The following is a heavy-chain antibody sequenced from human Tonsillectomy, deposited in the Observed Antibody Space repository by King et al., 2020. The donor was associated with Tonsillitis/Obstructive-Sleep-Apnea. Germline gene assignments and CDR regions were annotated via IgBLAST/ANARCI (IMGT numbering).Heavy chain of an antibody. D-gene: IGHD6-6*01. J-gene: IGHJ4*02. V-gene: IGHV3-9*01. CDR2: ITWNSGST. CDR1: GFTFDDYA. CDR3: AKDINHSSSAAYYFDY. Sequence: VQLVQSGGGLVQPGRSLRLSCAASGFTFDDYAMHWVRQAPGKGLEWVSGITWNSGSTGYADSVKGRFTISRDHAKNSLYLQMNSLRAEDTALYYCAKDINHSSSAAYYFDYWGQGTLVTVSS.